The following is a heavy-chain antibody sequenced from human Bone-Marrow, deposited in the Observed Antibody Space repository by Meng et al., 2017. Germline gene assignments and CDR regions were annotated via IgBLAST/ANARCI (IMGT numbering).Heavy chain of an antibody. CDR1: GFTFSSYS. CDR2: ISSSSSYI. CDR3: ARGGFQVTGLLWFGELWYYFDY. Sequence: GGSLRLSCAASGFTFSSYSMNWVRQAPGKGLEWVSSISSSSSYIYYADSVKGRFTISRDNAKNSLYLQMNSLRAEDTAVYYCARGGFQVTGLLWFGELWYYFDYWGQGTLVTVPS. D-gene: IGHD3-10*01. V-gene: IGHV3-21*04. J-gene: IGHJ4*02.